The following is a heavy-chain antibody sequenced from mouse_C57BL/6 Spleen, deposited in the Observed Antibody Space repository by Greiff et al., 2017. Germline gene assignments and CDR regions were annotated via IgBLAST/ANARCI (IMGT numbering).Heavy chain of an antibody. CDR2: IYPGDGDT. CDR3: ATLYYYVSSYGYFDV. V-gene: IGHV1-80*01. Sequence: QVQLQQSGAELVKPGASVKLSCKASGYAFSSYWMNWVKQRPGKGLEWIGQIYPGDGDTNYNGKFKGKTTLTADKSSSTAYLQLSSLTSEDSAVYFCATLYYYVSSYGYFDVWGTGTTVTVSS. J-gene: IGHJ1*03. D-gene: IGHD1-1*01. CDR1: GYAFSSYW.